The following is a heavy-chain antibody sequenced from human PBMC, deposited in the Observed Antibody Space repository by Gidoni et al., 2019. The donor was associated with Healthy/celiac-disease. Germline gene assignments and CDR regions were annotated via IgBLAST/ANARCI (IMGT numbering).Heavy chain of an antibody. CDR3: TTEESRIAAAGTDFTFDY. D-gene: IGHD6-13*01. CDR1: GFTFSNAW. V-gene: IGHV3-15*01. J-gene: IGHJ4*02. Sequence: AASGFTFSNAWMSWVRLAPGKGLEWVGRIKSKTDGGTTDYAAPVKGRFTISRDDSQNTLYLQMNSLKTEDTAVYYCTTEESRIAAAGTDFTFDYWGQGTLVTVSS. CDR2: IKSKTDGGTT.